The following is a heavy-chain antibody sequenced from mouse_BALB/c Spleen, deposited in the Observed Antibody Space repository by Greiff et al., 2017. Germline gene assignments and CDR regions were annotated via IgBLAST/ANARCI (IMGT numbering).Heavy chain of an antibody. CDR2: IYPGNVNT. CDR1: GYTFTSYY. D-gene: IGHD3-1*01. J-gene: IGHJ4*01. V-gene: IGHV1S56*01. CDR3: ARSGLEDYYAMDY. Sequence: QVQLQQSGPELVKPGASVRISCKASGYTFTSYYIHWVKQRPGQGLEWIGWIYPGNVNTKYNEKFKGKATLTADKSSSTAYMQLSSLTSEDSAVYFCARSGLEDYYAMDYWGQGTSVTVSS.